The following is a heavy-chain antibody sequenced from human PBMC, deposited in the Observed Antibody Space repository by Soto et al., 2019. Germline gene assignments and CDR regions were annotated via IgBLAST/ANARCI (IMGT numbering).Heavy chain of an antibody. Sequence: QVQLVESGGGVVQPGRSLRLSCAASGFTFSSYAMHWVRQAPGKGLEWVAVISYEGSNKYYADSVKGRFTISRDNSKNTLYLQMNSLRAEDTAVYYCARDQSGYYTGIGYYYYGMDVWGQGTTVTVSS. CDR3: ARDQSGYYTGIGYYYYGMDV. V-gene: IGHV3-30-3*01. J-gene: IGHJ6*02. D-gene: IGHD3-3*01. CDR2: ISYEGSNK. CDR1: GFTFSSYA.